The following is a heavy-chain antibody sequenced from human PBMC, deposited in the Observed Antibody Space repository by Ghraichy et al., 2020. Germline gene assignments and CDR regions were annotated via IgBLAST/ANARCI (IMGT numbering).Heavy chain of an antibody. CDR3: TTLGLSDT. V-gene: IGHV3-15*01. J-gene: IGHJ5*02. CDR1: GFTFSNAW. D-gene: IGHD2/OR15-2a*01. Sequence: GGSLRLSCAASGFTFSNAWMSWVRQAPGKGLEWLGRIRNKADGGTTDYAAPVKGRFFFSRDDSKDTLYLQMNSLKTEDTAVYYCTTLGLSDTWGQGTLVTVSS. CDR2: IRNKADGGTT.